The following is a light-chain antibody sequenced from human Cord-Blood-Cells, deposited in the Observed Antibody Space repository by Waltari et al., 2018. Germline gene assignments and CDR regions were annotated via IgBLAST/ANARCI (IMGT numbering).Light chain of an antibody. CDR1: SSDVGSYNL. Sequence: QSALPQPASVAGSPGQSITTSCTGTSSDVGSYNLVSWYQQHPGKAPKLMIYEGSKRPSGVSNRFSGSKYGNMASLTISGLQAEDEADYYCCSYAGSSTLGVFGGGTKLTVL. J-gene: IGLJ3*02. V-gene: IGLV2-23*01. CDR3: CSYAGSSTLGV. CDR2: EGS.